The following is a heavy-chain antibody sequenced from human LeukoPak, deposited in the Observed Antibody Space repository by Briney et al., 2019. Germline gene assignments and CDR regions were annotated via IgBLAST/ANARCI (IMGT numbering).Heavy chain of an antibody. CDR2: INHSGST. J-gene: IGHJ4*02. CDR3: ARFRPYYYDSSGYYYNDY. Sequence: NPSETLSLTCAVYGGSFSGYYWSWIRQPPGKGLEWIGEINHSGSTNYNPSLKSRVTISVDTSKNQFSLKLSSVTAADTAVYYCARFRPYYYDSSGYYYNDYWGQGTLVTVSS. CDR1: GGSFSGYY. V-gene: IGHV4-34*01. D-gene: IGHD3-22*01.